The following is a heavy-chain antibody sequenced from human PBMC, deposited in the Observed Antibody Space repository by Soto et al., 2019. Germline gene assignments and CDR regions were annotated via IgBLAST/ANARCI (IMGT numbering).Heavy chain of an antibody. D-gene: IGHD2-15*01. CDR3: AKVALNYCSGGSCGGMDV. CDR2: ISGSGGST. Sequence: GGSLRLSCAASGFTFSSYAMSWVRQAPGKGLEWVSAISGSGGSTYYADSVKGRLTISRDNSKNTLYPQMNSLRAEDTAVYYCAKVALNYCSGGSCGGMDVWGQGTTVTVSS. V-gene: IGHV3-23*01. CDR1: GFTFSSYA. J-gene: IGHJ6*02.